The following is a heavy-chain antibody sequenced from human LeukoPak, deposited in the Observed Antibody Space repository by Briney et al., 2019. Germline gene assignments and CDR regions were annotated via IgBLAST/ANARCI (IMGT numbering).Heavy chain of an antibody. CDR3: ATNLYYYDSSGSPGAFDI. CDR2: ITPFNGNT. J-gene: IGHJ3*02. Sequence: GASVKVSCKASGYTFTYRYLHWVRQAPGQALEWMGWITPFNGNTNYAQKFQDRVTITRDRSMSTAYMELSSLRSEDTAMYYCATNLYYYDSSGSPGAFDIWGQGTMVTVSS. D-gene: IGHD3-22*01. CDR1: GYTFTYRY. V-gene: IGHV1-45*02.